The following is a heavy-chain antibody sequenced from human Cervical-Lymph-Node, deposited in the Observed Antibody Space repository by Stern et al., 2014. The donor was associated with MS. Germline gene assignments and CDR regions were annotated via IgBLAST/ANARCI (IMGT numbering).Heavy chain of an antibody. CDR1: GYTFANYA. CDR2: IRADNGDT. Sequence: VQLVQSGTEVKKPGASVKVSCKASGYTFANYAINWVRQAPGQGLEWMGWIRADNGDTKYGQNFQGRVTMTTDTSTGTAYMELMSLRSDDTAVYYCARELPRLGIRGFRSWFDPWGQGTPVTVSS. V-gene: IGHV1-18*01. CDR3: ARELPRLGIRGFRSWFDP. D-gene: IGHD7-27*01. J-gene: IGHJ5*02.